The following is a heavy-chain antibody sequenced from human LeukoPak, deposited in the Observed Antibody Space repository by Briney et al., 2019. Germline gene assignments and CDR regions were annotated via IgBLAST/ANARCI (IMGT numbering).Heavy chain of an antibody. D-gene: IGHD6-6*01. CDR1: GGSFSGYY. V-gene: IGHV4-34*01. CDR3: ARGREWIAARPGWFDP. CDR2: INHSGST. J-gene: IGHJ5*02. Sequence: PSETLSLTCAVYGGSFSGYYWSWIRQPPGKGLEWIGEINHSGSTNYNPSLKSRVTISVDTSKNQFSLKLSSVTAADTAVYYCARGREWIAARPGWFDPWGQGTLVTVSS.